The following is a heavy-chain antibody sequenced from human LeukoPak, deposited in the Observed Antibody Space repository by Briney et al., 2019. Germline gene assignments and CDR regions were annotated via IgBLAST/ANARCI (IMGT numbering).Heavy chain of an antibody. V-gene: IGHV4-39*07. J-gene: IGHJ4*02. Sequence: SETLSLTCTVSGGSISSSYYWGWIRQPPGKGLEWIGSIYYSGSTYYNPSLKSRVTISVDTSKNQFSLKLSSVTAADTAVYYCARGNDYWGQGALVTVSS. CDR1: GGSISSSYY. CDR2: IYYSGST. CDR3: ARGNDY.